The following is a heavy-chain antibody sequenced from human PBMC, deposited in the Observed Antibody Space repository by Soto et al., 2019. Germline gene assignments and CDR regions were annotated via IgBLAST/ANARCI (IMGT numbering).Heavy chain of an antibody. CDR2: IYYSGST. Sequence: QVQLQESGPGLVKPSETLSLTCTVSGGSISSYYWSWIRQPPGKGLEWIGYIYYSGSTNYNPSLKSLVTISVDTSKNQFSLKLSSVTAADTAVYYCARDYGGNLLDYWGQGTLVTVSS. D-gene: IGHD4-17*01. CDR3: ARDYGGNLLDY. V-gene: IGHV4-59*01. J-gene: IGHJ4*02. CDR1: GGSISSYY.